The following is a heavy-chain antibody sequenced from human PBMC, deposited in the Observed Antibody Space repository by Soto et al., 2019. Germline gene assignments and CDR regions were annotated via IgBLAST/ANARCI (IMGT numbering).Heavy chain of an antibody. CDR2: IRSKANSYAT. D-gene: IGHD6-19*01. J-gene: IGHJ1*01. V-gene: IGHV3-73*01. CDR1: GFTFSGSA. CDR3: TRGIAVAGMETEYFQH. Sequence: EVQLVESGGGLVQPGGSLKLSCAASGFTFSGSAMHWVRQASGKGLEWVGRIRSKANSYATAYAASVKGRFTISRDDSKNTAYLQMNSLKTEDTAVYYCTRGIAVAGMETEYFQHWGQGTLVTVSS.